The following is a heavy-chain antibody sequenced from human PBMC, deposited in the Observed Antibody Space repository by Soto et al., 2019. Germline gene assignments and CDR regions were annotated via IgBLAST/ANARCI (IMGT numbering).Heavy chain of an antibody. D-gene: IGHD2-2*01. Sequence: PSETLSLTCAVSGGSISSGGYSWSWIRQPPGKGLEWIGYIYHSGSTYYNPSLKSRVTISVDRSKNQFSLKLSSVTAADTAFYYCAGVPDRWGQGTLVTVSS. CDR1: GGSISSGGYS. CDR2: IYHSGST. CDR3: AGVPDR. J-gene: IGHJ5*02. V-gene: IGHV4-30-2*01.